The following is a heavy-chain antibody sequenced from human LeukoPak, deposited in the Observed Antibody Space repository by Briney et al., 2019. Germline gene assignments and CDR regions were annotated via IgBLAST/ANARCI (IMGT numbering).Heavy chain of an antibody. CDR1: SGSISSRHW. CDR2: INHSGST. D-gene: IGHD2-2*01. CDR3: ARSIVVPERTDY. J-gene: IGHJ4*02. Sequence: SGTLSLTCVVSSGSISSRHWWTWVRQPPGKGLEWIGEINHSGSTNYNPSLKSRATISVDRSKNQFSLKLSSVTAADTAVYYCARSIVVPERTDYWGQGTLVTVSS. V-gene: IGHV4-4*02.